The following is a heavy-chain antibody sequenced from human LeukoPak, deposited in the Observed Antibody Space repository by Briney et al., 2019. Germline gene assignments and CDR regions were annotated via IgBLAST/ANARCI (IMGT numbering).Heavy chain of an antibody. J-gene: IGHJ6*02. D-gene: IGHD6-19*01. Sequence: ASVKVSCKASGGTFSSYAISWVRQAPGQGLEWMGGIIPIFGTANYAQKFQGRVTITADESTSTAYMELSSLRSEDTAVYYCARDGFWSSGFQYGMDVWGQGTTVTVSS. CDR2: IIPIFGTA. V-gene: IGHV1-69*01. CDR3: ARDGFWSSGFQYGMDV. CDR1: GGTFSSYA.